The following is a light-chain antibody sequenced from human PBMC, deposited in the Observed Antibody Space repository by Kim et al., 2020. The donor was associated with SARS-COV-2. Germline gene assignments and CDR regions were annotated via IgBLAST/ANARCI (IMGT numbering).Light chain of an antibody. CDR1: QSIRNN. J-gene: IGKJ3*01. Sequence: TGKRTTLSCRASQSIRNNLAWYQQKPGQAPRLVISGASTRATGVPSRFRGSGSGTEFTLTISSLKSEDFAVYYCQQYDTWPPRFTFGPGTKVDIK. V-gene: IGKV3-15*01. CDR2: GAS. CDR3: QQYDTWPPRFT.